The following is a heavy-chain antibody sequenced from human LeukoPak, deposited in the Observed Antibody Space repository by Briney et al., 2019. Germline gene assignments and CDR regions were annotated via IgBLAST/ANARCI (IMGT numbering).Heavy chain of an antibody. CDR2: MNPNSGNT. J-gene: IGHJ6*03. CDR3: ARIPHDGGLSMVRGKTVYYFYYYMDV. CDR1: GYTFTSYG. D-gene: IGHD3-10*01. Sequence: ASVKVSCKASGYTFTSYGINWVRQATGQGLEWMGWMNPNSGNTGYAQKFQGRVTMTRNTSISTAYMELSSPRSEDTAVYYCARIPHDGGLSMVRGKTVYYFYYYMDVWGQGTTVTVSS. V-gene: IGHV1-8*01.